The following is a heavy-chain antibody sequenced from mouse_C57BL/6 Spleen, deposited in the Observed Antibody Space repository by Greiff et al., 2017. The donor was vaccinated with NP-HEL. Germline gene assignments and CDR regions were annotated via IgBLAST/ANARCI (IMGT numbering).Heavy chain of an antibody. D-gene: IGHD1-2*01. J-gene: IGHJ2*01. CDR2: INPNNGGT. CDR3: ARGYDGGSLYFDY. V-gene: IGHV1-18*01. CDR1: GYTFTDYN. Sequence: VQLQQSGPELVKPGASVKIPCKASGYTFTDYNMDWVKQSHGKSLEWIGDINPNNGGTIYNQKFKGKATLTVDKSSSTAYMELRSLTSEDTAVYYCARGYDGGSLYFDYWGQGTTLTVSS.